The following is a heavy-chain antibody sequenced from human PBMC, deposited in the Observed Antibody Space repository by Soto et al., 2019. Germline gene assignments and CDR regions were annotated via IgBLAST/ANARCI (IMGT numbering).Heavy chain of an antibody. D-gene: IGHD2-21*02. V-gene: IGHV4-4*07. CDR1: GGSITDYS. J-gene: IGHJ5*02. Sequence: PSETLSLTCTVSGGSITDYSWVWLRQPAGKGLEWIGRIFSSGSTNYNPSLKGRITMSLDTSKNQFSLKLNSATATDTAVYFCARDQGVVVTADNWFDTWGQGILVTVSS. CDR3: ARDQGVVVTADNWFDT. CDR2: IFSSGST.